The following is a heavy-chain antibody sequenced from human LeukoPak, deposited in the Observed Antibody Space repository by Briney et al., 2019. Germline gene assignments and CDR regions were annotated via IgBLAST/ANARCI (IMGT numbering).Heavy chain of an antibody. D-gene: IGHD3-10*01. Sequence: SETLSLTCTVSGVSISNGDYYWGWIRQPPGKGLEWIGSIYYSGSTYYNPSLKSRVTISVDTSKNQFSLKLSSVTAADTAVYYCAREEYYGSGSYYNVDWGQGTLVTVSS. CDR2: IYYSGST. CDR1: GVSISNGDYY. V-gene: IGHV4-39*07. CDR3: AREEYYGSGSYYNVD. J-gene: IGHJ4*02.